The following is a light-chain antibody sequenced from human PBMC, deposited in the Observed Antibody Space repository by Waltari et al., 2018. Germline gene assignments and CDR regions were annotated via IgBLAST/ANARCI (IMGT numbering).Light chain of an antibody. V-gene: IGLV3-19*01. J-gene: IGLJ2*01. Sequence: SSELTQDPAVLVALGPAVGLTCQGDSLRSYYASWYQPKPGQAPVLVIYGKNNRPPVIPDRFSASSSGNTASLTITGAPAEDEADYYCNPRDSSGNRVVFGGGTKQTVL. CDR1: SLRSYY. CDR3: NPRDSSGNRVV. CDR2: GKN.